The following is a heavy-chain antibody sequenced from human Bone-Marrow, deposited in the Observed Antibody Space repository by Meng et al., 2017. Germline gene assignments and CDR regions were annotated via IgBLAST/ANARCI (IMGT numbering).Heavy chain of an antibody. D-gene: IGHD3-16*01. CDR1: SFGVG. CDR2: IYWDDDK. CDR3: VHISTGGQPGDLFTPPHI. V-gene: IGHV2-5*02. Sequence: QITLKESGPTLVTPTQTLTSFGVGVGWIRQPTGKALEWLALIYWDDDKRYSPSLESRLTITKDTSKNQVVLTMTDMDPVDTATFYCVHISTGGQPGDLFTPPHIWGQGTLVTVSS. J-gene: IGHJ4*02.